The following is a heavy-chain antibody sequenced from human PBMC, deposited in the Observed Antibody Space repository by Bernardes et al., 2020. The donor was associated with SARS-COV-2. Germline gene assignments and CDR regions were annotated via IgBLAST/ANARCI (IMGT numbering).Heavy chain of an antibody. D-gene: IGHD3-3*01. CDR1: GFTFSSYW. J-gene: IGHJ4*02. CDR2: IKEDGSEK. Sequence: GGSLKLSCAVSGFTFSSYWMSWFRQAPGKGLEWVAIIKEDGSEKYYLDSVRGRFTISRDNAKNSLYLQMSSLRAEDTALYYCATRLTHGYYTDWGQGTLVTVSS. V-gene: IGHV3-7*01. CDR3: ATRLTHGYYTD.